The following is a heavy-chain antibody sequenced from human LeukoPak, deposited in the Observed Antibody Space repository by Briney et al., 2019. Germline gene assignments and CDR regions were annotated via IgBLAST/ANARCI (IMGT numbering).Heavy chain of an antibody. D-gene: IGHD3-10*01. CDR2: ISAYNGNT. CDR3: ARSGKINNHYYREGVSYFDY. J-gene: IGHJ4*02. CDR1: GYTFTSYG. Sequence: ASVTVSCKASGYTFTSYGISWVRQAPGQGLEWMGWISAYNGNTNYAQKLQGRVTMTTDTSTSTAYMELRSLRSDDTAVYYCARSGKINNHYYREGVSYFDYWGQGTLVTVSS. V-gene: IGHV1-18*01.